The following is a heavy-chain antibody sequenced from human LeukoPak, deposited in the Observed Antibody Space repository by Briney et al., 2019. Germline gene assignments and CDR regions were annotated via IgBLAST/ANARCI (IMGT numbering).Heavy chain of an antibody. CDR3: ARVTGYTIEDYFDY. CDR1: GYSISSGYY. J-gene: IGHJ4*02. V-gene: IGHV4-61*01. Sequence: SETLSLTCTVSGYSISSGYYWGWIRQPPGKGLEWIEYIYYSGSTNYNPSLKSRVTISVKTSKNQFSLKLRSVTAADTAVYYCARVTGYTIEDYFDYWGQGTLVTVSS. CDR2: IYYSGST. D-gene: IGHD3-9*01.